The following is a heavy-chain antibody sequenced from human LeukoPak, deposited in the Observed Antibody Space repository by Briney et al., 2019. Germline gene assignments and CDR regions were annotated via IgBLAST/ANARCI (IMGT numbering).Heavy chain of an antibody. CDR3: ARDTGTVVDC. V-gene: IGHV4-59*01. J-gene: IGHJ4*02. CDR1: GGSISTYY. Sequence: SETLSLTCTVSGGSISTYYWSWIRQPPGKGLEWIGYIYYSGSTNYNPSLKSRVTTSVDTSKNQFSLKLSSVTAADTAVYYCARDTGTVVDCWGQGTLVTVSP. CDR2: IYYSGST. D-gene: IGHD4-23*01.